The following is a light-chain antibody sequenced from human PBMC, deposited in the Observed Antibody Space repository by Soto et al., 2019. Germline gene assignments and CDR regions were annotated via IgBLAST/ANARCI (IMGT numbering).Light chain of an antibody. CDR3: SSYTSSSTLGV. J-gene: IGLJ2*01. CDR2: EVS. Sequence: QSALTQPASVSGSPGQSITISCTGTSRDVGAYNYVSWYQHHPGKAPKLMIYEVSNRPSGVSNRFSGSKSGNTASLTISGLQAEDEADYHCSSYTSSSTLGVFGGGTKLTVL. V-gene: IGLV2-14*01. CDR1: SRDVGAYNY.